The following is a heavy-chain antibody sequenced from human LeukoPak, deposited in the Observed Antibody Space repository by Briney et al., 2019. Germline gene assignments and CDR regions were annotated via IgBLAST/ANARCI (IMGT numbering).Heavy chain of an antibody. CDR1: GFTFSSYA. CDR3: AKDKISNIVVVPAAILIGY. D-gene: IGHD2-2*01. J-gene: IGHJ4*02. V-gene: IGHV3-23*01. Sequence: GGSLRLSCAASGFTFSSYAMSWVRQAPGKGLEWVSAISGSGGSTYYADSVKGRFTISRENSKNTLYLQMNSLRAEDTAVYYCAKDKISNIVVVPAAILIGYWGQGTLVTVSS. CDR2: ISGSGGST.